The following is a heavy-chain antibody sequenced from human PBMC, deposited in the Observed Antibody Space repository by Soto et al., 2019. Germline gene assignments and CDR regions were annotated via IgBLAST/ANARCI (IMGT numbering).Heavy chain of an antibody. J-gene: IGHJ6*02. CDR3: ARDPDDFDWVSPPGMDV. Sequence: XSVKVSFKAAGYTFSSYGISWGRQAPGQGLEWMGWISAYNGNTNYAQKLQGRVTMTTDTSTSTAYMELRSLRSDDTAVYYCARDPDDFDWVSPPGMDVWGQRTTVTVSS. V-gene: IGHV1-18*04. D-gene: IGHD3-9*01. CDR2: ISAYNGNT. CDR1: GYTFSSYG.